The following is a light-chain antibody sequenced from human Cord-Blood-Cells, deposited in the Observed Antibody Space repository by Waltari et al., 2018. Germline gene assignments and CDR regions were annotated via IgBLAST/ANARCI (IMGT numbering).Light chain of an antibody. J-gene: IGKJ1*01. CDR2: GAS. CDR1: QSVSSSY. V-gene: IGKV3-20*01. CDR3: QQYGSSPWT. Sequence: EIVLTQSPATLSLSPGERATLSCRASQSVSSSYLAWYQQKPGQAPRLLIYGASSRATGIPDRFSGSGSGTDFTLTISRLEPEDFAVYYCQQYGSSPWTFGQGP.